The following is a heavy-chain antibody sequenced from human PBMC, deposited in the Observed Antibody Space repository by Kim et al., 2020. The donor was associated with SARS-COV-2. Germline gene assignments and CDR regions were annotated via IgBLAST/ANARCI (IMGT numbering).Heavy chain of an antibody. CDR3: ARDYDSSGTDAFDI. Sequence: YPEPGKGRFTIARDNSKNTLYLQVNSLRAEDTAVYYCARDYDSSGTDAFDIWGQGTMVTVSS. J-gene: IGHJ3*02. D-gene: IGHD3-22*01. V-gene: IGHV3-33*01.